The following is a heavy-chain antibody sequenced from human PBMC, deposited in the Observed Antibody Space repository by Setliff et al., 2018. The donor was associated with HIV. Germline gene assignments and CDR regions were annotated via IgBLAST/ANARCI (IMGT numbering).Heavy chain of an antibody. Sequence: ASVKVSCKASGYTFTAYTMNWVRQAPGQGLEWVGWMNPDNGDTDYAKKFQGRLTLTRDTSINAAYMELSSLRPEDTAIYYCTTYGPTAALESWGQGTLVTVPQ. J-gene: IGHJ5*02. CDR2: MNPDNGDT. V-gene: IGHV1-8*01. CDR1: GYTFTAYT. D-gene: IGHD3-10*01. CDR3: TTYGPTAALES.